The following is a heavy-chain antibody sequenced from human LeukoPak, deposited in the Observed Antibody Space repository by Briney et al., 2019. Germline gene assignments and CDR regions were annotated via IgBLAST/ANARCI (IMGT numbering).Heavy chain of an antibody. V-gene: IGHV5-51*01. D-gene: IGHD2-2*01. J-gene: IGHJ4*02. CDR2: IYPGDSDT. CDR1: GYSFTNYW. Sequence: GESLKISCQVSGYSFTNYWFGWVRQIHGKGLDWMGIIYPGDSDTRYSPSFQGQVTISADKSISTAYLQWSSLKASDIAMYYCARLVGAPYYFDYWGQGTLVTVSS. CDR3: ARLVGAPYYFDY.